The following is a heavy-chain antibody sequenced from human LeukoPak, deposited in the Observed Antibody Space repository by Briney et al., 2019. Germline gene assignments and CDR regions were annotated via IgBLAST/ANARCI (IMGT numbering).Heavy chain of an antibody. CDR3: AKVPMTPYGYYYMDV. Sequence: GGSLRLSCAASGFTFSSYGMHWVRQAPGKGLEWVAFIRYDGSNKYYADSVKGRFTISRDNSENTLYLQMNSLRAEDTAVYYCAKVPMTPYGYYYMDVWGKGTTVTVSS. J-gene: IGHJ6*03. CDR1: GFTFSSYG. D-gene: IGHD3-22*01. CDR2: IRYDGSNK. V-gene: IGHV3-30*02.